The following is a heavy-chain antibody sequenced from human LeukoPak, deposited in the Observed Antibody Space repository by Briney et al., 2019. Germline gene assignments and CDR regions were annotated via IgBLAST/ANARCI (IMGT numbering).Heavy chain of an antibody. CDR1: GYTFINYG. CDR3: ARLPTIVAPASTQQPFDP. J-gene: IGHJ5*02. D-gene: IGHD2-2*01. CDR2: ISPYNCKT. V-gene: IGHV1-18*01. Sequence: ASVKVPCKASGYTFINYGIGWVRQAPGQGLEWMGWISPYNCKTKYAQHPQRRDTMTNDTSTSKAHMDLRSLTFDVPAVYYCARLPTIVAPASTQQPFDPWGQGTLVIVSS.